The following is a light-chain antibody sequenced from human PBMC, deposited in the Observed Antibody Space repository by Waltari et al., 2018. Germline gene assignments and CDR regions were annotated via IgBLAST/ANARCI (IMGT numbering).Light chain of an antibody. J-gene: IGKJ4*01. Sequence: DIVMTQSPDSLAVSLGERATINCKSSQSVLYSSNNKNYVAWYQQKPGQPPKVLIYWASTRESGVPDRFTGSGSGTDFTLTISSLQAEDVAVYYCQQYYNSPLTFGGGTKVEIK. CDR2: WAS. CDR3: QQYYNSPLT. CDR1: QSVLYSSNNKNY. V-gene: IGKV4-1*01.